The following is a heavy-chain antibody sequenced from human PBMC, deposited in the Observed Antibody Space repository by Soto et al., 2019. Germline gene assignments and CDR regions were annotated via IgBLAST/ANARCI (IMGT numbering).Heavy chain of an antibody. CDR3: ARDLGFGLADY. D-gene: IGHD3-10*01. Sequence: QVQLVQSGAEVKKPGASVKVSCKASGYTFTSYAMHWVRQAPGQRLEWMGWINAGNGNTKYSQKFQGRVTITRDTSASTAYMELSSLRAEDTAVYYCARDLGFGLADYWGQGTLVTVSS. CDR2: INAGNGNT. J-gene: IGHJ4*02. V-gene: IGHV1-3*01. CDR1: GYTFTSYA.